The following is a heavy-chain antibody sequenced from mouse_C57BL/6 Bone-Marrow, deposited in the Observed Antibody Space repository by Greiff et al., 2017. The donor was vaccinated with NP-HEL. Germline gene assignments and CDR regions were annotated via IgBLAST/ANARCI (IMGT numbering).Heavy chain of an antibody. J-gene: IGHJ1*03. CDR2: IYPRSGNT. Sequence: QVQLKQSGAELARPGASVKLSCKASGYTFTSYGISWVKQRTGQGLEWIGEIYPRSGNTYYNEKFKGKATLTADKSSSTAYMELRSLTSEDSAVYFCANTYDYDGHWYFDVWGTGTTVTVSS. CDR1: GYTFTSYG. D-gene: IGHD2-4*01. CDR3: ANTYDYDGHWYFDV. V-gene: IGHV1-81*01.